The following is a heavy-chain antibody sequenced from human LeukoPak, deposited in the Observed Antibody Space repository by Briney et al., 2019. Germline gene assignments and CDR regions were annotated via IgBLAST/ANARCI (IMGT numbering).Heavy chain of an antibody. CDR1: SGSISSSNYY. J-gene: IGHJ6*03. D-gene: IGHD2-15*01. Sequence: SETLSLTFTFSSGSISSSNYYWSWIRQPAGGGLEWIGRISTIGITNYNPSLISRVTISIDTSKNQFSLKLSSVTAADTAVYYCARDGCGGSCFHYYYYYMDVWGKGTTVTISS. V-gene: IGHV4-61*02. CDR3: ARDGCGGSCFHYYYYYMDV. CDR2: ISTIGIT.